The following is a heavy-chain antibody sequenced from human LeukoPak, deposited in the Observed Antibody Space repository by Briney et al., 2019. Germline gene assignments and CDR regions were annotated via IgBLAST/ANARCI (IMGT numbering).Heavy chain of an antibody. D-gene: IGHD5-12*01. Sequence: PARSLRLSCAPSALTANDAWVSWVRQAPRGGLEWVGRIKSKAEGGTADYTAHVKGRCTISRDDSKNTLDLQMNSLKTEDTAVYYCTLRVDINIVGGYYHYYGLDVWGQGTTVTVSS. V-gene: IGHV3-15*01. CDR1: ALTANDAW. CDR3: TLRVDINIVGGYYHYYGLDV. J-gene: IGHJ6*02. CDR2: IKSKAEGGTA.